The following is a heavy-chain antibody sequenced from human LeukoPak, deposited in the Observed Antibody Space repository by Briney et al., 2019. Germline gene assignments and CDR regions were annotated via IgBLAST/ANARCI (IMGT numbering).Heavy chain of an antibody. CDR3: AGDPGDIASCLDS. V-gene: IGHV3-48*03. Sequence: GRSLRLSCAASGFTFSSYVMHWVRQAPGKGLEWVAYISTIGATKYYSDSVKGRFTVSRDNAKNLMYLQINSLRVEDTAVYYCAGDPGDIASCLDSWGQGTLVTVSS. D-gene: IGHD2-21*01. CDR1: GFTFSSYV. CDR2: ISTIGATK. J-gene: IGHJ4*02.